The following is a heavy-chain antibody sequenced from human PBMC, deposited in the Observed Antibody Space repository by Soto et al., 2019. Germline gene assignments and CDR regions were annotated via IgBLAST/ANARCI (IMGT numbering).Heavy chain of an antibody. CDR2: IIPIFGTA. J-gene: IGHJ2*01. Sequence: QVQLVQSGAEVKKPGSSVKVSCKASGGTFSSYAISWVRQAPGQGLEWMGGIIPIFGTANYAQKFQGRVTITADESTITAYMELSSLRSEDTAVYYCARVPCIAAAGTVVWYFDLWGRGTLVNVSS. V-gene: IGHV1-69*01. CDR1: GGTFSSYA. CDR3: ARVPCIAAAGTVVWYFDL. D-gene: IGHD6-13*01.